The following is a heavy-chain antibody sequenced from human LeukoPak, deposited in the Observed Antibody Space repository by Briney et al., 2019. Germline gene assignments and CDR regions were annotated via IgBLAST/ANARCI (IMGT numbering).Heavy chain of an antibody. V-gene: IGHV1-8*01. Sequence: ASVKVSCKTSGYTFTSYDLNWVRQATGQGLEWMGWVNPNSGNTGYAQKLQGRVTMTTDTSTSTAYMELRSLRSDDTAVYYCSRVASGSSKYYYYYYYMDVWGKGTTVTVSS. J-gene: IGHJ6*03. CDR3: SRVASGSSKYYYYYYYMDV. CDR1: GYTFTSYD. CDR2: VNPNSGNT. D-gene: IGHD3-10*01.